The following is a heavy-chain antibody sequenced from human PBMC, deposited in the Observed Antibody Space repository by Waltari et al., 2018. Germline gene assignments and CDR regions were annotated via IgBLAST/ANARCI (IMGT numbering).Heavy chain of an antibody. CDR3: ARRPAAVAGTHWFDP. Sequence: QVQLQQWGAGLLKPSETLSLTCAVYGGSFSGYYWSWIRQPPGKGLEWIGEINHSGSTNHNPSLKSRVTISVDTSKNQFSLKLSSVTAADTAVYYCARRPAAVAGTHWFDPWGQGTLVTVSS. CDR2: INHSGST. V-gene: IGHV4-34*01. J-gene: IGHJ5*02. D-gene: IGHD6-19*01. CDR1: GGSFSGYY.